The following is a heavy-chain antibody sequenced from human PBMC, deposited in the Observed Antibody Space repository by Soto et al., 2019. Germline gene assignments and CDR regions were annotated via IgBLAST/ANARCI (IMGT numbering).Heavy chain of an antibody. CDR3: ARDGIAAAGTRGYCYGMDV. V-gene: IGHV3-33*01. CDR1: GFTFSSYG. Sequence: QVQLVESGGGVVQPGRSLRLSCAASGFTFSSYGMHWVRQAPGKGLEWVAVIWYDGSNKYYADSVKGRFTISRDNSKNXRXPQMSSLGAEETAVYYGARDGIAAAGTRGYCYGMDVWGQGTTVTVSS. D-gene: IGHD6-13*01. J-gene: IGHJ6*02. CDR2: IWYDGSNK.